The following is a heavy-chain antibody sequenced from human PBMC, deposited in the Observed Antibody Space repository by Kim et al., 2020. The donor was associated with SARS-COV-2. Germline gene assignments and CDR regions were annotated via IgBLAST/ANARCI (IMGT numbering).Heavy chain of an antibody. CDR1: GFTFSSYW. CDR2: INSDGSST. CDR3: ARSKVRGVMDFDI. Sequence: GGSLRLSCAASGFTFSSYWMHWVRQAPGKGLVWVSRINSDGSSTSYADSVKGRFTISRDNAKNTLYLQMNSLRAEDTAVYYCARSKVRGVMDFDIWGQGTMVTVSS. V-gene: IGHV3-74*01. J-gene: IGHJ3*02. D-gene: IGHD3-10*01.